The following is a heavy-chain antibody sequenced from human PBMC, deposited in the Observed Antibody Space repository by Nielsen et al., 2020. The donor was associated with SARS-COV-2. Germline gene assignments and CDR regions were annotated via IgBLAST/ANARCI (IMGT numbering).Heavy chain of an antibody. D-gene: IGHD3-3*01. J-gene: IGHJ4*02. CDR1: GYSFTSYG. Sequence: ASVKVSCKGSGYSFTSYGISWVRQAPGQGLEWMGWISAYNGNTNYAQKLQGRVTMTTDTSTSTAYMELRSLRSDDTAVYYCARDGPSITIFGVVIIPVFDYWGQGTLVTVSS. CDR2: ISAYNGNT. V-gene: IGHV1-18*01. CDR3: ARDGPSITIFGVVIIPVFDY.